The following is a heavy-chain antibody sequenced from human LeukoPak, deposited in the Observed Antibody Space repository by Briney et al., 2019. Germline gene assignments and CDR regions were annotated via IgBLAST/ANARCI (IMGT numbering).Heavy chain of an antibody. CDR1: GYSFTSYW. CDR2: IYPGDSDT. D-gene: IGHD1-26*01. V-gene: IGHV5-51*01. J-gene: IGHJ4*02. Sequence: GESLKISCKGSGYSFTSYWIGWVRQMPGKGLEWMGIIYPGDSDTRYSPSFQGQVTISADKSISTAYLQWSSLKASDAAMYYCARQGRGSYYVDFFDYWGQGTLVTVSS. CDR3: ARQGRGSYYVDFFDY.